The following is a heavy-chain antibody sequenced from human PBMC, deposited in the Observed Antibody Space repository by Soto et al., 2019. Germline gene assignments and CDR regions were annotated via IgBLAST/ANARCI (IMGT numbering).Heavy chain of an antibody. J-gene: IGHJ4*02. CDR2: ISDRGGST. V-gene: IGHV3-23*01. CDR1: GFTFSSYA. CDR3: AKVVVGATYYFDY. Sequence: GSLRLSCAASGFTFSSYAMSWVRHAPGKGLEWVSGISDRGGSTYYADSVKGRFTISRDNTKNTLYLQMNSLRAEDTAVYYCAKVVVGATYYFDYWGQGTLVTVSS. D-gene: IGHD1-26*01.